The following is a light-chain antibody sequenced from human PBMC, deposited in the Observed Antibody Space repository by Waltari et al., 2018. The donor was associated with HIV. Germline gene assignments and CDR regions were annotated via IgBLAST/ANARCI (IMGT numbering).Light chain of an antibody. CDR3: VLFMGNGIWV. CDR2: STN. Sequence: QTVVTQEPSFSVSPGGTVTPTCGLSSASVSTSYHPSWYQQTPGPAPRTLIYSTNTRSSGVPDRFSGSILGNKAALTITGAQADDESDYYCVLFMGNGIWVFGGGTKLTVL. V-gene: IGLV8-61*01. CDR1: SASVSTSYH. J-gene: IGLJ3*02.